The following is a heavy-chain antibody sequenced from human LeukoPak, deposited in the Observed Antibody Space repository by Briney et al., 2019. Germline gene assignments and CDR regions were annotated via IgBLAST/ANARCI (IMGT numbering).Heavy chain of an antibody. V-gene: IGHV4-34*01. D-gene: IGHD2-2*01. J-gene: IGHJ6*02. Sequence: PSETLSLTCAVYGGSFSGYYWSWIRQPPGKGLEWIGEINHSGSTNYNPSLKSRVTISVDTSKNQFSLKLSSVTAADTAVYYCARRRYCSSTSCYRTGSDVWGQGTTVTVSS. CDR3: ARRRYCSSTSCYRTGSDV. CDR2: INHSGST. CDR1: GGSFSGYY.